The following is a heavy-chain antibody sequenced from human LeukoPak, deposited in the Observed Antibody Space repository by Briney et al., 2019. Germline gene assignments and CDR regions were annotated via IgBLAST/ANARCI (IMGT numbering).Heavy chain of an antibody. Sequence: PGGSLRLSCAASGFTFSSYWMHWVRQAPGKGLVWVSRINRDGSRIDHADSVRGRFTISRDNAKNTLYPQMNSLGVEDTAVYYCVRDFVGPDEYWGQGTQVTVSS. D-gene: IGHD2-21*01. J-gene: IGHJ4*02. CDR2: INRDGSRI. V-gene: IGHV3-74*01. CDR1: GFTFSSYW. CDR3: VRDFVGPDEY.